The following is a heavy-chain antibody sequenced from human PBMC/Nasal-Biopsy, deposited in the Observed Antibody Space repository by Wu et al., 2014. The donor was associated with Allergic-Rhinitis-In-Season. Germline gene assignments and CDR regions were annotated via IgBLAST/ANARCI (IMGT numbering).Heavy chain of an antibody. J-gene: IGHJ4*02. CDR2: IYHSGST. Sequence: TLSLTCSVSGFSISSGYFWGWIRQAPGKGLEWIGSIYHSGSTYYNPSLKSRVTVSVDTSKNQFSLKLSSVTAADTAVYYCVRYSGSGKRYFDHWGQGKLVTVSS. CDR3: VRYSGSGKRYFDH. CDR1: GFSISSGYF. D-gene: IGHD3-10*01. V-gene: IGHV4-38-2*02.